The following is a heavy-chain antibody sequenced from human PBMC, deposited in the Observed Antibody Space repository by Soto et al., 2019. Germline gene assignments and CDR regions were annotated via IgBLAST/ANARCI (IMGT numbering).Heavy chain of an antibody. D-gene: IGHD6-19*01. CDR1: GFSLSTSGVG. V-gene: IGHV2-5*01. J-gene: IGHJ4*02. Sequence: SGPTLVNPTHTLTLTCTFSGFSLSTSGVGVGWIRQPPGKALEWLALIYWNDDKRYSPSLKSRLTITKDTSKNQVVLTMTNMDPVDTATYYCASGYSSGWYCDYWGQGTLVNVSS. CDR2: IYWNDDK. CDR3: ASGYSSGWYCDY.